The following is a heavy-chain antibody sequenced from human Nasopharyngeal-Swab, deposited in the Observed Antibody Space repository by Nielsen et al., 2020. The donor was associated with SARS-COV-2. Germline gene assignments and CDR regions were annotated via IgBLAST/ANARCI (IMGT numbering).Heavy chain of an antibody. V-gene: IGHV3-74*01. CDR3: RKYLVGWN. CDR2: INFDGSAR. CDR1: GSASSGNW. D-gene: IGHD6-19*01. Sequence: GESLKISCAASGSASSGNWMHWVRQVPGKQPVWLSSINFDGSARGYADFVKGRFTISRDNAKNILYLEMSSLRAEDSGIYFCRKYLVGWNWGQGTPVTVSS. J-gene: IGHJ4*02.